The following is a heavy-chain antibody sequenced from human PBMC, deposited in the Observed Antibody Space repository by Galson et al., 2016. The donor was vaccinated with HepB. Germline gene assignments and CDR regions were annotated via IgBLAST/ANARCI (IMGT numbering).Heavy chain of an antibody. CDR2: IYSGGTT. V-gene: IGHV3-53*01. CDR1: GFTVSSNC. D-gene: IGHD3-9*01. Sequence: SLRLSCAASGFTVSSNCMSWVRQAPGKGLEWVSLIYSGGTTFYADSVKGRFTVSRDKSKNTVWLQMNSLRAEGTAVYYWAKEWLRGYFDWFPKGAFSIGGQGENVTGSS. CDR3: AKEWLRGYFDWFPKGAFSI. J-gene: IGHJ3*02.